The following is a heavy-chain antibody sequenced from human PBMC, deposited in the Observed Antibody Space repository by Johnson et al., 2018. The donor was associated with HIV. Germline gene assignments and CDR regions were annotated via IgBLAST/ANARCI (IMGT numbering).Heavy chain of an antibody. J-gene: IGHJ3*02. CDR1: GFTFSNFG. CDR3: AKDQNRDDAFDI. CDR2: ISFAGNNK. Sequence: VQLVESGGGVVQPGRSLRLSCAASGFTFSNFGFHWVRQAPGKGLEWVAAISFAGNNKYYADSVKGRFTISRDNSKNTLYLQMNSLRAEDTAVYYCAKDQNRDDAFDIWGQGTMVTVSS. D-gene: IGHD1-14*01. V-gene: IGHV3-30*18.